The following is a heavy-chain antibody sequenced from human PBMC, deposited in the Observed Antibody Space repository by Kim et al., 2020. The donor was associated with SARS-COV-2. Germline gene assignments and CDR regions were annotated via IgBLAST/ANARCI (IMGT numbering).Heavy chain of an antibody. V-gene: IGHV3-23*01. CDR2: VSGDGAYS. Sequence: GGSLRLSCAASGFTFNNYAMSWVRQAPGKGLEWVSTVSGDGAYSFYADSVKGRFSISRDNSKNTVHLQMSSLRLADTAVYYCAKPKYCGGGPCYYFEYWGQGTQVTVSS. J-gene: IGHJ4*02. CDR3: AKPKYCGGGPCYYFEY. D-gene: IGHD2-21*01. CDR1: GFTFNNYA.